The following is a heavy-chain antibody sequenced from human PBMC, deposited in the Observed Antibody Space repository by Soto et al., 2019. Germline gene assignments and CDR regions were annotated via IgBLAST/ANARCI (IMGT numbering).Heavy chain of an antibody. J-gene: IGHJ6*02. D-gene: IGHD3-3*01. CDR2: ISSDGTNK. CDR3: ARGTTLAIFDYGMDV. CDR1: GFTFSSYA. Sequence: PGGSLRLSCAASGFTFSSYAMHWVRQAPGKGLEWVAVISSDGTNKFYADSVRGRITISRDNSKNTLYLQMNSLRGEDSSVYYCARGTTLAIFDYGMDVWGQGTTVTVPS. V-gene: IGHV3-30-3*01.